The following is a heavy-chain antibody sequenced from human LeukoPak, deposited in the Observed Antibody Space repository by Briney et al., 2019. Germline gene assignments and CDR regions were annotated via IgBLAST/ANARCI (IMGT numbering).Heavy chain of an antibody. CDR3: ARGLYSSGWYSHY. CDR2: ISSSSSYI. CDR1: GFTFSSYS. V-gene: IGHV3-21*01. J-gene: IGHJ4*02. D-gene: IGHD6-19*01. Sequence: PGGSLRLSCAASGFTFSSYSMNWVRQSPGKGLEWVSSISSSSSYIYYADSVKARFTISRDNAKNSLYLQMNSLRAEDTAVYYCARGLYSSGWYSHYWGQGTLVTVSS.